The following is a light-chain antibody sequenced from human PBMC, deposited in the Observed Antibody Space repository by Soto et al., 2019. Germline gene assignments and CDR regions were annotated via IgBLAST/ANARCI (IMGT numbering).Light chain of an antibody. Sequence: QSVLTQPPSMSGAPGQRVTISCSGSGSNIGAGYDVHWYKQLPGTAPQVVIYGNTNRPSGVPDRFSGSKSGSTSSLTISGLQAEDEADYYCCSYAGSSTRYVFGAGTKLTVL. CDR2: GNT. CDR1: GSNIGAGYD. V-gene: IGLV1-40*01. CDR3: CSYAGSSTRYV. J-gene: IGLJ1*01.